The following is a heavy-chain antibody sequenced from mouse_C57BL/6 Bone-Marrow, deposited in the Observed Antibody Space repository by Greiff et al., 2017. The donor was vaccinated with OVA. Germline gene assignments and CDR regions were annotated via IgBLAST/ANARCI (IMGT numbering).Heavy chain of an antibody. V-gene: IGHV1-80*01. D-gene: IGHD2-1*01. CDR1: GYAFSSYW. J-gene: IGHJ1*03. Sequence: QVQLKESGAELVKPGASVKISCKASGYAFSSYWMNWVKQRPGKGLEWIGQIYPGDGDTNYNGKFKGKATLTADKSSSTAYMQLSSLTSEDSAVYFCARRGNYPWYFDVWGTGTTVTVSS. CDR3: ARRGNYPWYFDV. CDR2: IYPGDGDT.